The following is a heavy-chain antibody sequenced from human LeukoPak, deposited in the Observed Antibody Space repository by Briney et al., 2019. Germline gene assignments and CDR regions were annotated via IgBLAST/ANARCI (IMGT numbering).Heavy chain of an antibody. CDR2: ISYDGSDK. D-gene: IGHD6-13*01. CDR3: ARDKSGTWSFDY. CDR1: GFTFNSYG. V-gene: IGHV3-30*03. Sequence: GGSLRLSCAASGFTFNSYGMHWVRQAPGKGLEGVAVISYDGSDKHYADSVKGRFTISRDNSKNTLHLQMNSLRADDTALYYCARDKSGTWSFDYWGQGTLVTVSS. J-gene: IGHJ4*02.